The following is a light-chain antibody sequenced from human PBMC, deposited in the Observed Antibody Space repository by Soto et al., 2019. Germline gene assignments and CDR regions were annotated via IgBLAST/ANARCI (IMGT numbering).Light chain of an antibody. CDR1: SSDVGHYNY. V-gene: IGLV2-14*03. CDR3: CSYTRTSSRG. J-gene: IGLJ1*01. Sequence: QSALTQPASVSGSPGQSITISCTGTSSDVGHYNYVSWYQQHPGNAPKLIIFDVSIRPSGVSDRFSGSKSGNTASLTISGLQAEDEADYYCCSYTRTSSRGFGTGTKVTVL. CDR2: DVS.